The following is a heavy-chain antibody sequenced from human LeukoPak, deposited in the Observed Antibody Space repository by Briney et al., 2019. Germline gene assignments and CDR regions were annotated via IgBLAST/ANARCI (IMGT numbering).Heavy chain of an antibody. J-gene: IGHJ5*02. D-gene: IGHD6-19*01. Sequence: GASVRVSCKASGYTFTSYAMHWVRQAPGQRLEWMGWINAGNGNTKYSQKFQGRVTITRDTSASTAYMELRSLRSDDTAVYYCARDPRRGAVAGSNWFDPWGQGTLVTVSS. CDR3: ARDPRRGAVAGSNWFDP. V-gene: IGHV1-3*01. CDR1: GYTFTSYA. CDR2: INAGNGNT.